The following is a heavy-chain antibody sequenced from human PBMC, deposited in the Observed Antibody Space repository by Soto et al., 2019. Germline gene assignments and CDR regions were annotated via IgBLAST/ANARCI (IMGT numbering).Heavy chain of an antibody. J-gene: IGHJ6*02. Sequence: QVQLQESGPGLVQPSGTLSLTCAVSGDSITGDNWWSWVRQPPGKGLEWIGEIHHSGATNYNPSLNSRVTISVDKSKNQFSLKLNSVTAADTAMFYCATQGFYRMGVWGRGTTVTVSS. CDR2: IHHSGAT. CDR3: ATQGFYRMGV. CDR1: GDSITGDNW. V-gene: IGHV4-4*02.